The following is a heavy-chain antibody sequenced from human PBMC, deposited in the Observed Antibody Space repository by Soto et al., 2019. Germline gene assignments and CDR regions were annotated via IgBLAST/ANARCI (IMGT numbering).Heavy chain of an antibody. D-gene: IGHD6-19*01. CDR3: ARIHWAQSSLDY. CDR1: GGSIDSGAFS. V-gene: IGHV4-30-2*01. Sequence: ASATLSLTCAVSGGSIDSGAFSLSWIRQPPGKGLEWIGYVTHSGTAYSIPSLNGRLTLSVDSSQTQFSLKLTSVTAADSAFYYCARIHWAQSSLDYWGRGILVTVSS. J-gene: IGHJ4*02. CDR2: VTHSGTA.